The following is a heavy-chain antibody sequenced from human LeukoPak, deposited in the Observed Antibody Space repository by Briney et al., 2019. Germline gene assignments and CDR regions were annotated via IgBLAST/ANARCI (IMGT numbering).Heavy chain of an antibody. CDR2: INPSGGST. J-gene: IGHJ4*02. D-gene: IGHD3-10*01. V-gene: IGHV1-46*01. CDR1: GYTFTSYY. Sequence: ASVKLSCTASGYTFTSYYMHWVRQAPGQGLEWMGIINPSGGSTSYAQKFQGRVTMTRDTSTSTVYMELSSLGSEDTAVYYCAGGVRGVIKDPDYWGQGTLVTVS. CDR3: AGGVRGVIKDPDY.